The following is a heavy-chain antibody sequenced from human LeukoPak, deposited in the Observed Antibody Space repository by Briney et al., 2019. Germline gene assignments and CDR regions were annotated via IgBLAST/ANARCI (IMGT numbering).Heavy chain of an antibody. J-gene: IGHJ4*02. CDR2: IYYSGST. D-gene: IGHD6-13*01. CDR3: ARQDSSSWYGLGY. V-gene: IGHV4-59*08. CDR1: GGSISSYY. Sequence: SETLSLTCTVSGGSISSYYWSWIRQPPGKGLEWIGYIYYSGSTNYNPSLKSRVTISVDTSKNQFSLKLSSVTAADTAVYYCARQDSSSWYGLGYWGQGTLVTVSS.